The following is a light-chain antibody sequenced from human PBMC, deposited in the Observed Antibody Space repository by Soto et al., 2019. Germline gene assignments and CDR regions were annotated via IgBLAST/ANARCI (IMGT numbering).Light chain of an antibody. V-gene: IGKV3-20*01. Sequence: EIVLTQSPGTLSLSPGERATLSCRASQSVSSSYLAWYQQKPGQAPRLLIYGASSSATGIPDRFSGSGSGTDFTLTISRLEPEDFEVYYCQQYGSSPRTFGQGTKVDIK. J-gene: IGKJ1*01. CDR1: QSVSSSY. CDR2: GAS. CDR3: QQYGSSPRT.